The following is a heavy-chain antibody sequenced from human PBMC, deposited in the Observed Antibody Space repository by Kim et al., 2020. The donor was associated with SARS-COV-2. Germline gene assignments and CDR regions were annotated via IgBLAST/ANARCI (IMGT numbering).Heavy chain of an antibody. CDR1: GGSFSGYY. CDR3: ARWTIAAAVSGLDY. CDR2: INHSGST. Sequence: SETLSLTCAVYGGSFSGYYWSWIRQPPGKGLEWIGEINHSGSTNYNPSLKSRVTISVDTSKNQFSLKLSSVTAADTAVYYCARWTIAAAVSGLDYWGQGTLVTVSS. J-gene: IGHJ4*02. V-gene: IGHV4-34*01. D-gene: IGHD6-13*01.